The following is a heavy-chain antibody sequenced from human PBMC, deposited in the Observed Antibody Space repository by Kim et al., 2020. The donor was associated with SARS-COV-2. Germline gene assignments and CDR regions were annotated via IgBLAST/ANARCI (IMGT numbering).Heavy chain of an antibody. CDR1: GFTFSSYG. Sequence: GGSLRLSCAASGFTFSSYGMHWVRQAPGKGLEWVAVIWYDGSNKYYADSVKGRFTISRDNSKNTLYLQMNSLRAEDTAVYYCARDSSSRGELLNWYFDLWGRGTLVTVSS. CDR3: ARDSSSRGELLNWYFDL. J-gene: IGHJ2*01. CDR2: IWYDGSNK. D-gene: IGHD1-26*01. V-gene: IGHV3-33*01.